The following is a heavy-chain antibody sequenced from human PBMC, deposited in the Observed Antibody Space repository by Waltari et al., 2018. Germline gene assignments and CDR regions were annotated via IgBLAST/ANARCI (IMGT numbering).Heavy chain of an antibody. V-gene: IGHV3-53*02. CDR2: IYAGGGS. CDR1: EFLARNNY. J-gene: IGHJ3*01. Sequence: EVQLVETGGALIHPGGSLRLSCAASEFLARNNYMAWVRQAPGKGLEWVSVIYAGGGSDSADSVRGRFTISRDNSKNTLYLEMNALRPDDTAVYYCATLGAYLGAFEVWGRGTMVTVSS. CDR3: ATLGAYLGAFEV. D-gene: IGHD3-16*01.